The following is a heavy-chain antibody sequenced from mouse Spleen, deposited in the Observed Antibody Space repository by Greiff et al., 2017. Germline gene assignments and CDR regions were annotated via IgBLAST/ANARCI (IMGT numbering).Heavy chain of an antibody. CDR3: ARDGYYRYFDV. J-gene: IGHJ1*01. D-gene: IGHD2-3*01. CDR2: IYPGDGDT. V-gene: IGHV1-80*01. Sequence: VKLMESGAELVKPGASVKISCKASGYAFSSYWMNWVKQRPGKGLEWIGQIYPGDGDTNYNGKFKGKATLTADKSSSTAYMQLSSLTSEDSAVYFCARDGYYRYFDVWGAGTTVTVSS. CDR1: GYAFSSYW.